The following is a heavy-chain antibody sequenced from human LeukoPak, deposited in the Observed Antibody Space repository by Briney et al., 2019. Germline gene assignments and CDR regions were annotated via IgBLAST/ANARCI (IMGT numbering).Heavy chain of an antibody. V-gene: IGHV1-18*01. CDR2: ISAYNGNT. CDR1: GYTFTSYG. D-gene: IGHD3-10*01. CDR3: ARDTVTMVRGVIMAFSFDY. J-gene: IGHJ4*02. Sequence: ASVKVSCKASGYTFTSYGISWVRQAPGQGLEWMGWISAYNGNTNYAQKPQGRVTMTTDTSTSTAYMELRSLRSDDTAVYYCARDTVTMVRGVIMAFSFDYWGQGTLVTVSS.